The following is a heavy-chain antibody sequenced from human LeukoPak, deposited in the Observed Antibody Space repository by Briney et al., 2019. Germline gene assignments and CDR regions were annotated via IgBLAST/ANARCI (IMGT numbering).Heavy chain of an antibody. CDR3: AKTDGYFDQ. D-gene: IGHD3-22*01. J-gene: IGHJ4*02. Sequence: GGSLRLSCAASGFTFSNYGMTWLRQTPAKGLEWVSAISGSGETTYYSDSVKGRFTISRDNSKNTLFLQMNSLRVEDAAMYYCAKTDGYFDQWGQGTLVAVYS. CDR2: ISGSGETT. CDR1: GFTFSNYG. V-gene: IGHV3-23*01.